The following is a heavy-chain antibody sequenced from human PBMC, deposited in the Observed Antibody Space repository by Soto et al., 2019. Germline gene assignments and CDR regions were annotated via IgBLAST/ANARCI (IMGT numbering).Heavy chain of an antibody. CDR2: ISFSSRTI. J-gene: IGHJ5*02. D-gene: IGHD2-8*01. CDR3: ARDNGMAGSFDP. V-gene: IGHV3-48*02. Sequence: EVQLVESGGGLVQPGGSLRLSCAASGFTFSSYSMNWVRQAPGKGLEWVSYISFSSRTIFYADSVRGRFTISRDNAKNSLYLQMNALRDEDTAVYYCARDNGMAGSFDPWGQRTLVIVSS. CDR1: GFTFSSYS.